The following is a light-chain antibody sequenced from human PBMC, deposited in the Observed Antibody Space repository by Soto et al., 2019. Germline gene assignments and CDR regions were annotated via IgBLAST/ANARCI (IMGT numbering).Light chain of an antibody. V-gene: IGLV1-44*01. J-gene: IGLJ3*02. CDR2: SNN. CDR3: AAWDNSLSGWV. CDR1: SSNIGSTS. Sequence: QSVLTQPPSASGTPGQRVTISCSGSSSNIGSTSVYWYQQLPGTAPKLLIYSNNRRPSGVPDRLSGSKSGTSASLAISGLQSEDGADYYCAAWDNSLSGWVFGGGTQLTVL.